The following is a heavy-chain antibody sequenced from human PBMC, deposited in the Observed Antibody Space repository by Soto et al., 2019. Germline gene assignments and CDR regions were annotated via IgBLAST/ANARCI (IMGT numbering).Heavy chain of an antibody. J-gene: IGHJ5*02. CDR3: ARGLGSGWYGVWFDP. Sequence: TLSLTCAVYGGSFSGYYWSWIRQPPGKGLEWIGEINHSGSTNYNPSLKSRVTISVDTSKNQFSLKLSSVTAADTAVYYCARGLGSGWYGVWFDPWGQGTLVTVSS. CDR2: INHSGST. D-gene: IGHD6-19*01. CDR1: GGSFSGYY. V-gene: IGHV4-34*01.